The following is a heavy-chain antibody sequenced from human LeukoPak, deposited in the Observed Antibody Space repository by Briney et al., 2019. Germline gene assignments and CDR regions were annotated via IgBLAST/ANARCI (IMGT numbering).Heavy chain of an antibody. Sequence: SETLSLTCTGSGGSISSGGYYWNWIRQHPGKGPEWIGYIYNSGSTYYNPSLKSRCTISVDTSKNQLSLRLSSVTAADTAVYYCARGFCTNGVCSSDYFDYWGQGTLVTVSS. J-gene: IGHJ4*02. V-gene: IGHV4-31*03. CDR3: ARGFCTNGVCSSDYFDY. CDR1: GGSISSGGYY. CDR2: IYNSGST. D-gene: IGHD2-8*01.